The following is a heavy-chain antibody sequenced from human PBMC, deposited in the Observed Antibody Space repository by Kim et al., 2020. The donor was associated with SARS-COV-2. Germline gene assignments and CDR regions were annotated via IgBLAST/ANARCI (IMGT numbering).Heavy chain of an antibody. Sequence: GGSLRLSCAASGFTFSSYSMNWVRQAPGKGLEWVSSISSSSSYIYYADSVKGRFTISRDNAKNSLYLQMNSLRAEDTAVYYCARDQAPDYGDATTTPYYYYGMDVWGQGTTVTVSS. CDR1: GFTFSSYS. V-gene: IGHV3-21*01. D-gene: IGHD4-17*01. CDR2: ISSSSSYI. J-gene: IGHJ6*02. CDR3: ARDQAPDYGDATTTPYYYYGMDV.